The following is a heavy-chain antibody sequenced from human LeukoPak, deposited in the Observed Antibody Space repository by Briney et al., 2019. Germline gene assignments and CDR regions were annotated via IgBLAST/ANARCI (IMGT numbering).Heavy chain of an antibody. V-gene: IGHV1-69*04. CDR1: GYTFTMYY. D-gene: IGHD3-10*01. CDR3: ARDGYYGSGSYYMEWYFDY. Sequence: SVKVSCKASGYTFTMYYIHWVRQAPGQGLEWMGRIIPILGIANYAQKFQGGVTITADKSMSTAYMELSSLRSEDTAVYYCARDGYYGSGSYYMEWYFDYWGQGTLVTVSS. CDR2: IIPILGIA. J-gene: IGHJ4*02.